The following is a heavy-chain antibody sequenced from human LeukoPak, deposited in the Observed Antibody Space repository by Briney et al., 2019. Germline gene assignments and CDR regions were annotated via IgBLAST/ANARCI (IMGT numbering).Heavy chain of an antibody. CDR2: IHPGTGDT. Sequence: ASVKVSCKTSGYNFTGYHIHWVRQAPGQGLEWMGWIHPGTGDTRYTRKFQGRVTMTRDTSINTAYLELSGLKSNHTAVYYCARKGAEYSRSPLLNAWFDPWGQGTLITVSS. D-gene: IGHD6-6*01. V-gene: IGHV1-2*02. CDR3: ARKGAEYSRSPLLNAWFDP. CDR1: GYNFTGYH. J-gene: IGHJ5*02.